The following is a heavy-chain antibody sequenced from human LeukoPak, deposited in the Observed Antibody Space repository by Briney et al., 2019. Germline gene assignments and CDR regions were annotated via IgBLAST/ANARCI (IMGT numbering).Heavy chain of an antibody. CDR3: ARGGGGYSYGLDY. CDR1: GYTFTTYA. J-gene: IGHJ4*02. Sequence: ASVKVSCKASGYTFTTYAMHWVRQAPGQRLEWMGWSNAGNGNTKYSQEFQGRVTITRDTSASTAYMELRSLRSEDLAVYSCARGGGGYSYGLDYWGQGTLVTVSS. V-gene: IGHV1-3*02. CDR2: SNAGNGNT. D-gene: IGHD5-18*01.